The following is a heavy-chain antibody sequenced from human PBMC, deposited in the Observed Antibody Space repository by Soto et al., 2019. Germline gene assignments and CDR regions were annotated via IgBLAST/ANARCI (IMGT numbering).Heavy chain of an antibody. CDR1: GFTFTLSG. CDR3: ARGTTPPYCSSDCTFGS. D-gene: IGHD2-21*01. Sequence: EVQLLESGGGLVQPGGSLRLSCAASGFTFTLSGMAWVRQAPGKGLEWVSGISAGGGATYYADSEQGRFTVSRDNSKNTLYLQMNSLRPEDTDVYYCARGTTPPYCSSDCTFGSWGQGILVTVSS. V-gene: IGHV3-23*01. J-gene: IGHJ1*01. CDR2: ISAGGGAT.